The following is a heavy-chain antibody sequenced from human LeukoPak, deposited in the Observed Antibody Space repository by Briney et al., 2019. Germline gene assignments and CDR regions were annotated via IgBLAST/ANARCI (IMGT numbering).Heavy chain of an antibody. Sequence: PSQTLSLTCSVSGASIRSGDHHWSWLRQSPGKGLEWIGYIYFSGSRSSNPSLRSRLTISVDTSKNQFSLKLNSVTAADTALYYCARGGGGYTLYSFDYWGQGTLVTVSS. J-gene: IGHJ4*02. V-gene: IGHV4-30-4*08. CDR2: IYFSGSR. D-gene: IGHD3-22*01. CDR1: GASIRSGDHH. CDR3: ARGGGGYTLYSFDY.